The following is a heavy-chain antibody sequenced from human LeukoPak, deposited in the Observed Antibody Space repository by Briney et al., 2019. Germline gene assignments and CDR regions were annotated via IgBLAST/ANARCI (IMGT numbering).Heavy chain of an antibody. J-gene: IGHJ5*02. Sequence: IXPHYWSWIRQPPGKGLEWIGYIYYSGRNNYNPSLKSRVTISLDKSEKQFSLKLSSVTAADTAVYYCARVTVYSWSGPGPWFDPWGQGTLVTVS. V-gene: IGHV4-59*11. D-gene: IGHD3-3*01. CDR2: IYYSGRN. CDR1: IXPHY. CDR3: ARVTVYSWSGPGPWFDP.